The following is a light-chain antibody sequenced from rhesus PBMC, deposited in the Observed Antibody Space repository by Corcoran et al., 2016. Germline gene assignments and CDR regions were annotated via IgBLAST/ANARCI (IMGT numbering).Light chain of an antibody. J-gene: IGKJ2*01. CDR3: QQYYKSPLS. CDR1: QSLLYNSNNKNY. CDR2: WAY. V-gene: IGKV4-1*01. Sequence: DIVMTQSPDSLAVSLGERVTFNCKSSQSLLYNSNNKNYLARYQQKPGQPPKLLIYWAYTRETGVPHRFIGSGSGTDCSLTISGLQAEDVAVYDCQQYYKSPLSFGQGTKVEIK.